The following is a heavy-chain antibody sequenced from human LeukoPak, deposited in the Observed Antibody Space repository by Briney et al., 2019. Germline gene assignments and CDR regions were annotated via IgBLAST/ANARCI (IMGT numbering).Heavy chain of an antibody. CDR3: AKGSSSWYENWFDP. Sequence: GGSLRLSCAASGFTFSSYAMSWVRQAPGEGLEWVSAISGSGSSTYYADSVKGRFTIPRDNSKNTLYLQMNSLRAEGTAVYYCAKGSSSWYENWFDPWGQGTLVTVSS. CDR2: ISGSGSST. J-gene: IGHJ5*02. D-gene: IGHD6-13*01. CDR1: GFTFSSYA. V-gene: IGHV3-23*01.